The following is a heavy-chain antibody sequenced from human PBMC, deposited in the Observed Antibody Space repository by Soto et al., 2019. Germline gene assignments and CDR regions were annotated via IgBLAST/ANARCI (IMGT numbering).Heavy chain of an antibody. Sequence: GGSLRLSCAASGFNFGPYAMSWVRQAPGKGLEWVSSIRGSETTYYADSVKGRFTISRDNSRNTLYLQIDSLRAEDTAIYYCAKDVGGGFLAGIDYWGQGTLVTVSS. D-gene: IGHD3-16*01. CDR1: GFNFGPYA. J-gene: IGHJ4*02. CDR3: AKDVGGGFLAGIDY. V-gene: IGHV3-23*01. CDR2: IRGSETT.